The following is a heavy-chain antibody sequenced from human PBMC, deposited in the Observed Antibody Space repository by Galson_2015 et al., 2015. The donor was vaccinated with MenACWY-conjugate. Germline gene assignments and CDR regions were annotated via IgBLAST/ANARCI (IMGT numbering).Heavy chain of an antibody. J-gene: IGHJ3*02. CDR3: ASFLEWLNFDI. V-gene: IGHV1-69*13. CDR1: GGTFSSYA. Sequence: SVKVSCKASGGTFSSYAISWVRQAPGQGLEWMGGILPIFGTANYAQKFQGRVTITADESTSTAYMELSSLRSEDTAVYYCASFLEWLNFDIWGQGTMVTVSS. CDR2: ILPIFGTA. D-gene: IGHD3-3*01.